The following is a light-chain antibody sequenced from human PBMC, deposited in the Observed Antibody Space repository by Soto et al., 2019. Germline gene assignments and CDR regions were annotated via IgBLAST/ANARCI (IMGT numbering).Light chain of an antibody. CDR3: SSYTNSRTA. J-gene: IGLJ2*01. CDR1: NSDVGAYNY. V-gene: IGLV2-14*03. Sequence: QSALTQPASVSGSPGQSITISCTGTNSDVGAYNYVSWYQQHPGQAPRLLIYDVSNRPSGVSNRFSGSKSGNTASLTISGLQAEDEADYYCSSYTNSRTAFGGGTKVTVL. CDR2: DVS.